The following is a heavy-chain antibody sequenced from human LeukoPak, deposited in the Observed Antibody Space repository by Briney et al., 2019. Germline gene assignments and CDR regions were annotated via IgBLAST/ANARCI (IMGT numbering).Heavy chain of an antibody. CDR3: VWQRMGRGSEQGERLCDY. D-gene: IGHD6-25*01. CDR2: ISNDGNYM. Sequence: GGSLRLSCAASGFTFKTYSMDWVRQAPWKALEWVSSISNDGNYMFNADSVKGRFTISRDNAKNSLYLQMNSLRAEDTAIYYCVWQRMGRGSEQGERLCDYWGQGTLVIVSS. V-gene: IGHV3-21*01. J-gene: IGHJ4*02. CDR1: GFTFKTYS.